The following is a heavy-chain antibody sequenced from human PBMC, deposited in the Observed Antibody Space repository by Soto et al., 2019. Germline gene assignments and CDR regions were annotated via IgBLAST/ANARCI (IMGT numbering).Heavy chain of an antibody. CDR2: IYHSGST. V-gene: IGHV4-4*02. Sequence: SETLSLTCAVSGGSISSSNWWSWVRQPPGKGLEWIGEIYHSGSTNYNPSLKSRVTISVDKSKNQFSLKLSSVTAADTAVYYCARGGGYSSSWQFDYWGQGTLVTSPQ. CDR1: GGSISSSNW. CDR3: ARGGGYSSSWQFDY. J-gene: IGHJ4*02. D-gene: IGHD6-13*01.